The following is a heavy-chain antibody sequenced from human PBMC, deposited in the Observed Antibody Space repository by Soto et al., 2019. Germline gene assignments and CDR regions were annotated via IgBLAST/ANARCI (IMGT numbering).Heavy chain of an antibody. CDR3: ARSSGIEHPHNY. V-gene: IGHV1-46*01. CDR2: INPSGGST. Sequence: QVQLVQSGAEVKKPGASVKVSCKASGYTFTSYYMHWVRQAPGQGLEWMGIINPSGGSTSYAQKFQSRVTMTRDTTTSTVYMELSSLRSEDTAVYYCARSSGIEHPHNYWGQGTLVTVSS. J-gene: IGHJ4*02. D-gene: IGHD3-10*01. CDR1: GYTFTSYY.